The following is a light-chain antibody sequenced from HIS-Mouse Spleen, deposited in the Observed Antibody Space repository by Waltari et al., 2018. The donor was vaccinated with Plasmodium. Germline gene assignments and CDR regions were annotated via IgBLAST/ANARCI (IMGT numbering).Light chain of an antibody. J-gene: IGKJ1*01. CDR1: QSVSSN. CDR2: GAS. Sequence: EIVMTQSPATLSVSPGESATLPCRASQSVSSNVAWYQQKPGQAPRLLIYGASTRATGIPARFSGSGSGTEFTLTISSLQSEDVAVYYCQQYNNWPWTFGQGTKVEIK. CDR3: QQYNNWPWT. V-gene: IGKV3-15*01.